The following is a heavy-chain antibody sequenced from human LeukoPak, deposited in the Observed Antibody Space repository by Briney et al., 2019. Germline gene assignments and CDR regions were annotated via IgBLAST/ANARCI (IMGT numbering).Heavy chain of an antibody. CDR3: ARDKSTSCYYFDY. V-gene: IGHV3-33*08. D-gene: IGHD2-2*01. J-gene: IGHJ4*02. CDR1: GFTFSSHG. Sequence: GGSLRLSCEASGFTFSSHGMHWVRQAPGKGLEWVAVIWYDGSYKYYADSVKGRFTISRDNSNSTLYLQMNSLRAEDTAVYYCARDKSTSCYYFDYWGQGALVIVSS. CDR2: IWYDGSYK.